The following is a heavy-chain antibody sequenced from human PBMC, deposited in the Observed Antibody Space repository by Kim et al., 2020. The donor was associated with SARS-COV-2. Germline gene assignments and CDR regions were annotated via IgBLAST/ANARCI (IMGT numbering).Heavy chain of an antibody. CDR2: ISSSSSYI. J-gene: IGHJ6*02. CDR1: GFTFSSYS. V-gene: IGHV3-21*01. D-gene: IGHD6-19*01. Sequence: GGSLRLSCAASGFTFSSYSMNWVRQAPGKGLEWVSSISSSSSYIYYADSVKGRFTISRDNAKNSLYLQMNSLRAEDTAVYYCARVLRIAVYYYGMDVWGQGTTVTVSS. CDR3: ARVLRIAVYYYGMDV.